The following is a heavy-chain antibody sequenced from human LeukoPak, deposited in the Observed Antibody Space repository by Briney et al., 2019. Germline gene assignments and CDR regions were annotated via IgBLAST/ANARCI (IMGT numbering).Heavy chain of an antibody. CDR3: ARHRGGTAVTTAGYFDN. D-gene: IGHD4-17*01. Sequence: SQTLSLTCTVSGGSINSADYYWSWIRQPPGKGLEWIGFIFYSGSTYYNPSLQSRVTISVDTSKNQFSLKLSSVSAADTAVYYCARHRGGTAVTTAGYFDNWGQGTLVTVSS. J-gene: IGHJ4*02. CDR2: IFYSGST. V-gene: IGHV4-30-4*01. CDR1: GGSINSADYY.